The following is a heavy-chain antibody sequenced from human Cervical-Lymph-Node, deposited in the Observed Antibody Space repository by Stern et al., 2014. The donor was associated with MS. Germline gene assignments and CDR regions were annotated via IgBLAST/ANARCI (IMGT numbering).Heavy chain of an antibody. CDR1: GGSLRSYY. CDR3: AREGEYCSGSRCYPFLDY. V-gene: IGHV4-59*01. D-gene: IGHD2-15*01. J-gene: IGHJ4*02. CDR2: IYHTGSG. Sequence: VQLVESGPGLVKPSETLSLTCTVSGGSLRSYYWNWIRQAPGKGLEWRGVIYHTGSGNYNPSLSSRVAMSVDTSKNQFSLTVSSVTAADTAVYYCAREGEYCSGSRCYPFLDYWGQGTLVTVSS.